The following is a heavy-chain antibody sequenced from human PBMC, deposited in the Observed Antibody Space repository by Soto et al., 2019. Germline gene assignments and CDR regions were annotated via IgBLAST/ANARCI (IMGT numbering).Heavy chain of an antibody. CDR2: FDPEDAEI. J-gene: IGHJ6*02. V-gene: IGHV1-24*01. D-gene: IGHD3-22*01. Sequence: VASVKVSCKVSGYTLTELSMHWVRQAPGKGLEWMGGFDPEDAEIIYAQKFQGRVTMTKDTSTDTAYMELSSLRSEDTAVYYCAGITMIVVGAYGMDVWGQGTTVTVSS. CDR3: AGITMIVVGAYGMDV. CDR1: GYTLTELS.